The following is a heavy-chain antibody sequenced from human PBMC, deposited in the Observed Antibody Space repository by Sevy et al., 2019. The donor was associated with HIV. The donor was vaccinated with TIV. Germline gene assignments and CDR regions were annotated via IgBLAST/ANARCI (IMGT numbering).Heavy chain of an antibody. V-gene: IGHV1-2*02. CDR1: GYIFTDYY. CDR2: INSDSGVT. D-gene: IGHD4-17*01. Sequence: ASVKVSCKASGYIFTDYYIHWVRQAPGQGLEWMAWINSDSGVTNYAQKFQGEVTVTRDTSLSTAYLELTRLKSNDTAIYYCARLTTQPTSDLYGMDGWGQGTTVTVSS. CDR3: ARLTTQPTSDLYGMDG. J-gene: IGHJ6*02.